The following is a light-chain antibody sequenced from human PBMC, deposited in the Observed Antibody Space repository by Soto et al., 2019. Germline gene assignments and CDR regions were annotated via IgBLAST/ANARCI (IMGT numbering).Light chain of an antibody. CDR2: DVS. V-gene: IGLV2-14*01. Sequence: QSALTQPASVSGSPGQSITISCTGTSSDVGGYNYVSWYQQHPGKAPKLMIYDVSNRPSGVSNRFSGSKSGNTASLTISGLQAEDEADHYCSSYTSSSTLVLFGGGTKVTVL. CDR1: SSDVGGYNY. J-gene: IGLJ2*01. CDR3: SSYTSSSTLVL.